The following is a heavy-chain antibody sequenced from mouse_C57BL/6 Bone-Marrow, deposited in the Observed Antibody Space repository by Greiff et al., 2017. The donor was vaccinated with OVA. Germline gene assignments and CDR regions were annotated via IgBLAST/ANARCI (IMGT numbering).Heavy chain of an antibody. V-gene: IGHV1-50*01. CDR2: IDPSASYT. D-gene: IGHD1-1*01. CDR3: ARDGSYAMDY. CDR1: GYTFTSYW. Sequence: QVQLQQPGAELVKPGASVKLSCKASGYTFTSYWMQWVKQRPGQGLEWIGEIDPSASYTNYNQKFKGKATLTVDTSSSTAYMQLSSLTSEDSAVYYCARDGSYAMDYWGQGTSVTVSS. J-gene: IGHJ4*01.